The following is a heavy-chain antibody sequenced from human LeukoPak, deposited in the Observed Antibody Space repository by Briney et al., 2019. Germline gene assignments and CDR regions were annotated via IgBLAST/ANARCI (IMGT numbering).Heavy chain of an antibody. V-gene: IGHV4-59*01. CDR2: IYSTGIT. CDR1: GGSINNYY. CDR3: ARGGLFAFDI. J-gene: IGHJ3*02. Sequence: SETLSLTCTISGGSINNYYWSWIRQSPEKGLELIGYIYSTGITNYNPSLKSRVPISVDTSRNQFSLRLTSVTAADTAIFYCARGGLFAFDIWGQGTTVIVSS.